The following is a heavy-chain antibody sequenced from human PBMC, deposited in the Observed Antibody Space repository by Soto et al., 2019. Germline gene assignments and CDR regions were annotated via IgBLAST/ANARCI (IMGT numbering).Heavy chain of an antibody. CDR1: GYTFTNYY. V-gene: IGHV1-46*01. D-gene: IGHD6-13*01. J-gene: IGHJ4*02. CDR3: ARALQIAVADFDY. CDR2: IKPSGGSA. Sequence: ASVKVSCKASGYTFTNYYIHWVRQAPGQGLEWMGIIKPSGGSASYAQKFQDRITMTRDTSTSTVYMEVSSLRSEDTAMYYCARALQIAVADFDYWGQGTLVTVSS.